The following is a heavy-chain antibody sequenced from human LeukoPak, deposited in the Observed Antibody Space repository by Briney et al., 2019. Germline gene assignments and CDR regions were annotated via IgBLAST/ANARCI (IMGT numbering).Heavy chain of an antibody. D-gene: IGHD2-21*02. V-gene: IGHV4-31*03. CDR3: ARTLASEGGGDGYSPHFDY. J-gene: IGHJ4*02. CDR2: IYYSGST. CDR1: GGSISSGGYY. Sequence: PSETLSLTCTVSGGSISSGGYYWSWIRQHPGQGLGWIGYIYYSGSTYYNPSLKSRITISVDTSKNQFSLKLSFVTAADTAVYYCARTLASEGGGDGYSPHFDYWGQGTLVTVSS.